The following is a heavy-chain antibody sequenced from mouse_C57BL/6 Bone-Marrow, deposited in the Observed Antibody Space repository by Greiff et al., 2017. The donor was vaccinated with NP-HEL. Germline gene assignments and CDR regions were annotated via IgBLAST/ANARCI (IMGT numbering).Heavy chain of an antibody. J-gene: IGHJ4*01. CDR1: GFTFSSYA. V-gene: IGHV5-4*01. CDR3: ARDPHYYGSSYYYAMDY. Sequence: EVQVVESGGGLVKPGGSLKLSCAASGFTFSSYAMSWVRQTPEKRLEWVATISDGGSYTYYPDNVKGRFTISRDNAKNNLYLQMSHLKSEDTAMYYCARDPHYYGSSYYYAMDYWGQGTSVTVSS. CDR2: ISDGGSYT. D-gene: IGHD1-1*01.